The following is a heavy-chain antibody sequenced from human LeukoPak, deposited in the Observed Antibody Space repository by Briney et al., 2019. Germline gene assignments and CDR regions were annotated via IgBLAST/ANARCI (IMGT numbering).Heavy chain of an antibody. CDR1: GGSISSYY. Sequence: SETLSLTCTVSGGSISSYYWSWIRQPPGKGLEWIGYIYYSGSTNYNPSLKSRVTISVDTSKNQFSLKLSSVTAADTAVYYCARVSQLWLNGMDVWGQGATVTVSS. D-gene: IGHD5-18*01. V-gene: IGHV4-59*01. CDR3: ARVSQLWLNGMDV. CDR2: IYYSGST. J-gene: IGHJ6*02.